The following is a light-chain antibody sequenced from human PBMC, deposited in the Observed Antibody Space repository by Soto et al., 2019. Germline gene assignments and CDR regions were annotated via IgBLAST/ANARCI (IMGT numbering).Light chain of an antibody. CDR3: QQYGSSIT. Sequence: EIVLTQSPGTLSLSPGERATLSCRASQSVSSNYVAWYQQKPGQTPKVLIYRASSRATGIPDRFSGSGSGTDFTLTISRLEPEDFAVFYCQQYGSSITFGQGTRLEIK. CDR1: QSVSSNY. CDR2: RAS. J-gene: IGKJ5*01. V-gene: IGKV3-20*01.